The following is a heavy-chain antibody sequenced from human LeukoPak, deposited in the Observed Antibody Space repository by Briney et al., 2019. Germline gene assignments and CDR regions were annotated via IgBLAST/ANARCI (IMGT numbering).Heavy chain of an antibody. V-gene: IGHV1-18*04. J-gene: IGHJ4*02. CDR3: AYDSSGYYTWDY. CDR2: ISADNGNT. Sequence: ASVKVSCKGSGYTLSNHAFSWVRQAPGQGLEWMGWISADNGNTNHAQKFQGRVSLTTDTSTCTAYMELRSLRSDDTAVYYCAYDSSGYYTWDYWGQGTLVTVSS. D-gene: IGHD3-22*01. CDR1: GYTLSNHA.